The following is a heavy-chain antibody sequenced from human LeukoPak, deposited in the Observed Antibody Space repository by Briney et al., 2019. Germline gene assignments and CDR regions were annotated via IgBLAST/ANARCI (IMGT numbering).Heavy chain of an antibody. J-gene: IGHJ4*02. Sequence: PSETLSLTCTVSGGSISSYYWSWIRQPPGKGLEWIGYIYYSGSTNYKASLKSRVTISVDTSKNQFSLRLTSVTAADTAVYYCVRGGSGNYPELDYWGQGTLVTVSS. V-gene: IGHV4-59*08. CDR3: VRGGSGNYPELDY. D-gene: IGHD3-10*01. CDR1: GGSISSYY. CDR2: IYYSGST.